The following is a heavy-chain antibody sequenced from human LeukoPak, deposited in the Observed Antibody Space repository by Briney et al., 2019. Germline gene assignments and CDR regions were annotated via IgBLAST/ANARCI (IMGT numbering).Heavy chain of an antibody. CDR1: GYXFTSYG. CDR2: ISAYNGNT. D-gene: IGHD3-10*01. Sequence: ASVKVSCKASGYXFTSYGISWVRQAPGQGLEWMGWISAYNGNTNYAQKLQGRVTMTTDTSTSTAYMELRSLRSDDTAVYYCARDSWGSGSYPDAFDIWGQGTMVTVSS. J-gene: IGHJ3*02. V-gene: IGHV1-18*01. CDR3: ARDSWGSGSYPDAFDI.